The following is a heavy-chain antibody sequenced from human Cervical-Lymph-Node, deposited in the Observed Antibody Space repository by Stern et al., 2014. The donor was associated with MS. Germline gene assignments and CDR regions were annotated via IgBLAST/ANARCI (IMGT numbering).Heavy chain of an antibody. D-gene: IGHD3-10*01. CDR2: NIPMFGTA. V-gene: IGHV1-69*01. CDR3: ASSVGELTPEAV. J-gene: IGHJ6*02. Sequence: VQLGESGAEVKKPGSSVRVSCKASGGTFSSYAISWVRQAPGQGLEWMGGNIPMFGTANYAQKFQGRVTITADDSTTTAYMEVSSLRSEDTAVYYCASSVGELTPEAVWGQGTTVTVFS. CDR1: GGTFSSYA.